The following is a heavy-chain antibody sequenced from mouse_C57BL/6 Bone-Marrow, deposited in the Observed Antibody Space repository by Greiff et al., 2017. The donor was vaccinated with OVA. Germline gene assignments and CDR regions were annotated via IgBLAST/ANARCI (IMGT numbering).Heavy chain of an antibody. CDR3: ARQLRLRRFAY. CDR2: ISSGGSYT. J-gene: IGHJ3*01. Sequence: EVQLVESGGDLVKPGGSLKLSCAASGFTFSSYGMSWVRQTPDKRLEWVATISSGGSYTYYPDSVKGRFTISRDNAKNTLYLQMSSLKSEDTAMYYCARQLRLRRFAYWGLGTLVTVSA. CDR1: GFTFSSYG. V-gene: IGHV5-6*01. D-gene: IGHD3-2*02.